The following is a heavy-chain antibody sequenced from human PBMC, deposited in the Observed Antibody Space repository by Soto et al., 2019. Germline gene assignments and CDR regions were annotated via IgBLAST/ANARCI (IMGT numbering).Heavy chain of an antibody. Sequence: QVQLVESGGGVVQPGRSLRLSCAASGFTFSSYAMHWVRQAPGKGLEWVAVISYDGSNKYYADSVKGRFTISRDNSKNTLYLQMNSLRAEDTAVYYCATAAQAYYFDYWGQGTLVTGSS. CDR1: GFTFSSYA. V-gene: IGHV3-30-3*01. CDR2: ISYDGSNK. CDR3: ATAAQAYYFDY. J-gene: IGHJ4*02.